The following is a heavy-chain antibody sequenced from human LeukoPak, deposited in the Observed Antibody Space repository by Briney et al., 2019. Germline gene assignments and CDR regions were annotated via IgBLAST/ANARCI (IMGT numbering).Heavy chain of an antibody. CDR2: ISAYNGNT. D-gene: IGHD3/OR15-3a*01. J-gene: IGHJ4*02. Sequence: RASVKVSCKASGGSFRSYAINWVRQAPGQGLEWMGWISAYNGNTNYAQKLQGRVTMTTDTSTSTAYMELRSLRSDDTAVYYCARDGGFLDPLDYWGQGTLVTVSS. V-gene: IGHV1-18*01. CDR1: GGSFRSYA. CDR3: ARDGGFLDPLDY.